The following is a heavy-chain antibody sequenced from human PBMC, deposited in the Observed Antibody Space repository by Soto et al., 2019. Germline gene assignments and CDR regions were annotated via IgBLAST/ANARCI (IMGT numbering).Heavy chain of an antibody. Sequence: GASVKVSCKASGYIFTSYYMHWVRQAPGQGLESMGIINPSGGSTSYAQEFQGRVTMTRDTSTSTVYMELSSLRSEDTAVYYCAREYSSAWYGTIDYWGQGTLVTVSS. CDR2: INPSGGST. V-gene: IGHV1-46*01. CDR3: AREYSSAWYGTIDY. CDR1: GYIFTSYY. J-gene: IGHJ4*02. D-gene: IGHD6-19*01.